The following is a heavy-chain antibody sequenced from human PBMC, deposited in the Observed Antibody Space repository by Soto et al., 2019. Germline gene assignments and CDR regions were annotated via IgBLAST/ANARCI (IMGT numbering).Heavy chain of an antibody. V-gene: IGHV3-33*01. CDR1: GFTFSSYG. CDR2: IWYDGSNK. CDR3: ARDKAGYSPTTYYFDY. D-gene: IGHD3-9*01. Sequence: GGSLRLSCAASGFTFSSYGMHWVRQAPGKGLEWVAVIWYDGSNKYYADSVKGRFTISRDNSKNTPYLQMNSLRAEDTAVYYCARDKAGYSPTTYYFDYWGQGTLVTVSS. J-gene: IGHJ4*02.